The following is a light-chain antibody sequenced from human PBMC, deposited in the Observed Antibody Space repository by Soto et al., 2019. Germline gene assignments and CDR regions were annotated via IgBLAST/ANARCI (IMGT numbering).Light chain of an antibody. CDR2: AST. Sequence: DIQMTQSPSSLSASVGDRITVTCRASQRIGTYVNWYQQKPGKAPKLIIYASTNLEDGVPSRFSGSGSGTDFSLSVSNLQPEDFATYYCQQSYSIPVWTFGQGTKVEIK. V-gene: IGKV1-39*01. CDR1: QRIGTY. CDR3: QQSYSIPVWT. J-gene: IGKJ1*01.